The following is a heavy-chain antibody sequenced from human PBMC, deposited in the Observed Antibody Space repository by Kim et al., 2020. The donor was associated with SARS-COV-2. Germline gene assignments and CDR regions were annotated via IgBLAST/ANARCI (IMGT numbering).Heavy chain of an antibody. CDR2: ISGSGGST. J-gene: IGHJ4*02. V-gene: IGHV3-23*01. CDR3: AKDGSGSYYPHSYDY. Sequence: GGSLRLSCAASGFTFSSYAMSWVRQAPGKGLEWVSAISGSGGSTYYADSVKGRFTISRDNSKNTLYLQMNSLRAEDTAVYYCAKDGSGSYYPHSYDYWGQGTLVTVSS. CDR1: GFTFSSYA. D-gene: IGHD3-10*01.